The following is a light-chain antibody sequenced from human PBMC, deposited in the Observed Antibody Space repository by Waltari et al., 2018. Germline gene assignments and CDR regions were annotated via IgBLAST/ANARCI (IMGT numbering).Light chain of an antibody. J-gene: IGLJ2*01. CDR1: TSDLGASNH. CDR2: DVS. V-gene: IGLV2-14*03. Sequence: QSALTQPASVSVSPGQSITISCTGSTSDLGASNHVSWYQQHPGKAPKLIIFDVSSRPSGLSPRVSGSKSANAASRIIAGLQAEDEADYYCCSFTSSSTWIFGGGTKLIVL. CDR3: CSFTSSSTWI.